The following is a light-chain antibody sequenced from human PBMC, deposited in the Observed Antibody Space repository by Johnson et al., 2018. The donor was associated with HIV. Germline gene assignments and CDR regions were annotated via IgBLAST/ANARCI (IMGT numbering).Light chain of an antibody. CDR1: SSNIGNNY. CDR2: EKN. V-gene: IGLV1-51*02. Sequence: QSVLTQAPSVSAAPGQKVTISCSGSSSNIGNNYVSWYQQLQGTAPKLLIYEKNKRPSGIPDRFSASKSGTSATLDITGLQTGDEADYYCGTWDSSLGAHYVFGSGTKVTVL. J-gene: IGLJ1*01. CDR3: GTWDSSLGAHYV.